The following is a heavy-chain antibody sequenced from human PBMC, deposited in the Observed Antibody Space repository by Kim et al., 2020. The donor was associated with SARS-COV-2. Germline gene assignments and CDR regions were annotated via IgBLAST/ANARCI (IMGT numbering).Heavy chain of an antibody. Sequence: ASVKVSCKASGYTFTSYYMHWVRQAPGQGLEWMGIINPSGGSTSYAQKFQGRVTMTRDTSTSTVYMELSSLRSEDTAVYYCARDPTYYYDSSGYYPGYYFDYWGQGTLVTVSS. J-gene: IGHJ4*02. CDR3: ARDPTYYYDSSGYYPGYYFDY. CDR2: INPSGGST. V-gene: IGHV1-46*01. D-gene: IGHD3-22*01. CDR1: GYTFTSYY.